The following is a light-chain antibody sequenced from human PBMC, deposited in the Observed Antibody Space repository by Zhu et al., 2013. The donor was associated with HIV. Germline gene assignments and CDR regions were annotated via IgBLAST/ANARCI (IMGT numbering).Light chain of an antibody. V-gene: IGKV3-20*01. CDR1: QSVRGDF. CDR2: GAS. CDR3: QQYGSSPLT. J-gene: IGKJ4*01. Sequence: DIVLTQSPGTLSLSPGVRATLSCRASQSVRGDFLAWYQQKPGQAPRVVIYGASSRATGIPDRFSGSGSGTDFTLSITRLEPEDLAVYYCQQYGSSPLTFGGGTTLELK.